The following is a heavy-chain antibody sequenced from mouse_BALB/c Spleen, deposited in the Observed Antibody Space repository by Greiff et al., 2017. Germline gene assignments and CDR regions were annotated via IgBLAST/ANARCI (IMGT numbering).Heavy chain of an antibody. CDR3: AHYGSKRDYFDY. D-gene: IGHD1-1*01. V-gene: IGHV3-6*02. CDR2: ISYDGSN. Sequence: EVQLQQSGPGLVKPSQSLSLTCSVTGYSITSGYYWNWIRQFPGNKLEWMGYISYDGSNNYNPSLKNRISITRDTSKNQFFLKLNSVTTEDTATYYCAHYGSKRDYFDYWGQGTTLTVSS. CDR1: GYSITSGYY. J-gene: IGHJ2*01.